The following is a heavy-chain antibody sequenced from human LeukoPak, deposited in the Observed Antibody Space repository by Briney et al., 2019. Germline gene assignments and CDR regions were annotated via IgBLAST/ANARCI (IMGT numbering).Heavy chain of an antibody. CDR1: RGTFSSYA. V-gene: IGHV1-69*13. D-gene: IGHD3-10*01. J-gene: IGHJ5*02. Sequence: RASVKVSCKASRGTFSSYAISWVRQAPGQGLEWMGGIIPILGTANYAQKLQGRVTITADESTSTAHMELSSLRSEDTAVYYCARDYYGSKSSSFDPWGQGTLVTVSS. CDR3: ARDYYGSKSSSFDP. CDR2: IIPILGTA.